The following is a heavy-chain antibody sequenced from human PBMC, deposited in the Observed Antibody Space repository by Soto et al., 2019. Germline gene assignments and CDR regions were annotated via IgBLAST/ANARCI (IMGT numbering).Heavy chain of an antibody. CDR2: IIPIFGTA. CDR1: GGAFSSYA. V-gene: IGHV1-69*13. Sequence: ASVTVTCKTSGGAFSSYAISWVRQAPGQGLEWMGGIIPIFGTANYAQKFQGRVTITADESTSTAYMELSSLRTEDTAVYYCAHPRGYGVFDAYDIWGQGAMVTVSS. CDR3: AHPRGYGVFDAYDI. J-gene: IGHJ3*02. D-gene: IGHD4-17*01.